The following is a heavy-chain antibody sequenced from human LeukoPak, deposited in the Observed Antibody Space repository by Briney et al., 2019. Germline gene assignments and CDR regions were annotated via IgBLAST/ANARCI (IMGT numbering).Heavy chain of an antibody. CDR2: IYYSGST. CDR3: ARAVSDYYDSSGYFDY. Sequence: KPSETLSLTCTVSGGSISSGDYYWSWIRQPPGKGLEWIGYIYYSGSTYYNPSLKSRVTIPVDTSKNQFSLKLSSVTAADTAVYYCARAVSDYYDSSGYFDYWGQGTLVTVSS. V-gene: IGHV4-30-4*01. CDR1: GGSISSGDYY. D-gene: IGHD3-22*01. J-gene: IGHJ4*02.